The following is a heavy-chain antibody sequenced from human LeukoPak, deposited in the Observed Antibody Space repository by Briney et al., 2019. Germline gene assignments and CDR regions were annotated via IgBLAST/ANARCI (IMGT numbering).Heavy chain of an antibody. V-gene: IGHV3-30*18. CDR2: ISYDGSNK. J-gene: IGHJ6*03. CDR1: GFTFSSYG. Sequence: PGGSLRLSCAASGFTFSSYGMHWVRQAPGKGLEWVAVISYDGSNKYYADSVKGRFTISRDNSKNTLYLQMNSLRAEDTAVYYCAKDVRYNWKWLSNYYYYYMDVWGKGTTVTVSS. CDR3: AKDVRYNWKWLSNYYYYYMDV. D-gene: IGHD1-20*01.